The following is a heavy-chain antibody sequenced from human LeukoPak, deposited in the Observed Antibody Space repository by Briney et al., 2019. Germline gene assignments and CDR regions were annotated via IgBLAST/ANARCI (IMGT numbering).Heavy chain of an antibody. J-gene: IGHJ4*02. D-gene: IGHD6-13*01. Sequence: GGSLRLSCAASGFTFSSYSMNWVRQAPGKGLEWVSSISSSSSYIYYADSVKGRFTISRDNAKNSLYLQMNSLRAEGTAVYYCARYHSSSWYYNYWGQGTLVTVSS. CDR3: ARYHSSSWYYNY. CDR2: ISSSSSYI. V-gene: IGHV3-21*01. CDR1: GFTFSSYS.